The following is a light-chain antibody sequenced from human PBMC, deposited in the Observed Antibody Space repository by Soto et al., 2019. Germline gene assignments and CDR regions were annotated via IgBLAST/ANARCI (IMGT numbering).Light chain of an antibody. V-gene: IGKV3-15*01. CDR2: DAS. CDR3: QQYNSWPPYT. Sequence: EIVMTQSPATLSVSPGERATLSCRASQSVSSKLAWYQQKPGQAPRLLIYDASTRATGIPVRLSGSGSGTEFTLTISSLQSEDFALYYCQQYNSWPPYTFGPGTKLEIK. CDR1: QSVSSK. J-gene: IGKJ2*01.